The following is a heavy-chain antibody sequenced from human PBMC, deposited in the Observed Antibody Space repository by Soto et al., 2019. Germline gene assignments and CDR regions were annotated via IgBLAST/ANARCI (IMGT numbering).Heavy chain of an antibody. J-gene: IGHJ6*02. CDR3: ARGDRGGSGSPASYYYSGWDV. CDR2: ISAGSART. Sequence: DVQLLESGGQFVQPGVSLRLSCSASGFAFSSYAMSWVRQAPGKGLQWVSSISAGSARTYNSDSVKGRFTISRDNANNALFLQMHNLRIEDTALYHCARGDRGGSGSPASYYYSGWDVCGQGATVTVS. CDR1: GFAFSSYA. D-gene: IGHD3-10*01. V-gene: IGHV3-23*01.